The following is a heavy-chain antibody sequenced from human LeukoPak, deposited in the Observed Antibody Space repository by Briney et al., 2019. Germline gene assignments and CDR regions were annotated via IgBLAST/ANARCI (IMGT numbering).Heavy chain of an antibody. CDR3: AISQGSYYDTSGYLGGDY. CDR1: GYTFTNYG. Sequence: ASVKVSCKASGYTFTNYGIFWVRQAPGQGLEWMGWIGAYSGNTNYAQKLQGRVTMTTETSTSTAYMELESLRSDDTAVYYCAISQGSYYDTSGYLGGDYWGQGTLVTVSS. CDR2: IGAYSGNT. D-gene: IGHD3-22*01. V-gene: IGHV1-18*01. J-gene: IGHJ4*02.